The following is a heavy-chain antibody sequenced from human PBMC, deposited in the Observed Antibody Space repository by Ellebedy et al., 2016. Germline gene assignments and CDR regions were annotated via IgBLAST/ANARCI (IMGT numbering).Heavy chain of an antibody. Sequence: SETLSLTCAVYGGSFSGYYWSWIRQPPGKGLEWIGEINHSGSTNYNPSLKSRVTISVDTSKNQFSLKLSSVTAADTAVYYCARRGGSAAAARTPHFFDYWGQGTLVTVSS. CDR3: ARRGGSAAAARTPHFFDY. V-gene: IGHV4-34*01. CDR1: GGSFSGYY. D-gene: IGHD6-13*01. CDR2: INHSGST. J-gene: IGHJ4*02.